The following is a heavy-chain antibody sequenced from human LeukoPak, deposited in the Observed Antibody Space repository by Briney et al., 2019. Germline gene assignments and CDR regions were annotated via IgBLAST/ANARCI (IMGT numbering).Heavy chain of an antibody. CDR2: VSPPGGGT. J-gene: IGHJ3*02. CDR3: TRSAFDI. CDR1: GFSFSYHG. Sequence: GGSLRLSCAASGFSFSYHGMNWVRQAPGKGLEWLSGVSPPGGGTYYADSVKGRFTISRDDSRNTLSLQMNSLKTEDTAVYYCTRSAFDIWGQGTMVTVSS. V-gene: IGHV3-23*01.